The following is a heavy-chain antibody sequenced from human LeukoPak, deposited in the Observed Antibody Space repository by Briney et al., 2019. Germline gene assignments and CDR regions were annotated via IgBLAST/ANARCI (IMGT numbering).Heavy chain of an antibody. J-gene: IGHJ5*02. CDR2: ISSSSSTI. Sequence: PGGSLRLSCAASGFTFSSYSMNWVRQAPGKGLEWVSYISSSSSTIYYADSVKGRFTISRDNAKNSLYLQMNSLRAEDTAVYYCARDSSSWYSWFDPWGQGTLVTVSS. CDR3: ARDSSSWYSWFDP. D-gene: IGHD6-13*01. CDR1: GFTFSSYS. V-gene: IGHV3-48*04.